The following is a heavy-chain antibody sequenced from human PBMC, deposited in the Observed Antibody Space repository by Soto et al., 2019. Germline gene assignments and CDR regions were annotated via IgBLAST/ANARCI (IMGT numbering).Heavy chain of an antibody. Sequence: ASVKVSCKASGYTFINYALHWVRQAPGQRLDWIARINAGNGNTKYSQKFQGRVTITRDTSASTAYMELSSLRSEDTAIYYCARSEINYSRFDSWGQGTLVTVSS. CDR1: GYTFINYA. J-gene: IGHJ4*02. V-gene: IGHV1-3*01. D-gene: IGHD2-21*01. CDR2: INAGNGNT. CDR3: ARSEINYSRFDS.